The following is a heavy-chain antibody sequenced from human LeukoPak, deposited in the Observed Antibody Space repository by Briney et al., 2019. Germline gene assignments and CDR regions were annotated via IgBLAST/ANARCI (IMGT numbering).Heavy chain of an antibody. D-gene: IGHD3-3*01. Sequence: SETLSLTCAVSGGSISRSNWWSWVRQPPGKGLEWIGEIYHSGSTNYNPSLKSRVTISVDKSKNQFSLKLSSVTAADTAVYYCARDRATIFGVVTPFDYWGQGTLVTVSS. V-gene: IGHV4-4*02. CDR1: GGSISRSNW. CDR2: IYHSGST. J-gene: IGHJ4*02. CDR3: ARDRATIFGVVTPFDY.